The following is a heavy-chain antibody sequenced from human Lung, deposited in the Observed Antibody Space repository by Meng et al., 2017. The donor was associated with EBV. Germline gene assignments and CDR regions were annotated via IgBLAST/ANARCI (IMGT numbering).Heavy chain of an antibody. J-gene: IGHJ4*02. V-gene: IGHV1-18*01. D-gene: IGHD1-26*01. CDR1: GDTFTNYG. Sequence: QAELSQAGGEVKKPGASVKVPCKASGDTFTNYGITWVRQAPGQGLEWMGWINAYNGDTNYAQTLQGRVTMTTDTSTSTAYMELRRLRSDDTAVYYCERVEVGITSGDYWGQGTLVTVSS. CDR2: INAYNGDT. CDR3: ERVEVGITSGDY.